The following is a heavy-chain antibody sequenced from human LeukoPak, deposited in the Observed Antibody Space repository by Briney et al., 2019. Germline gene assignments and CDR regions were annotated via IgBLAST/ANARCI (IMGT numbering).Heavy chain of an antibody. D-gene: IGHD3-10*01. CDR3: AKSESGSYSGDFDY. V-gene: IGHV3-23*01. CDR1: GFTFSSYA. CDR2: ISGSGGST. J-gene: IGHJ4*02. Sequence: GGSLRLSCAASGFTFSSYAMSWVRQAPGKGLEWVSAISGSGGSTYYADSVKGRFTISRDNSKNTLYLQMNSPRAEDTAVYYCAKSESGSYSGDFDYWGQGTLVTVSS.